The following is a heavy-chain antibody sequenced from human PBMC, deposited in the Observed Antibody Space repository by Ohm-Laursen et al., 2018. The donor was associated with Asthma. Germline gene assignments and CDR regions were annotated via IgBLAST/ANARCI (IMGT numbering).Heavy chain of an antibody. J-gene: IGHJ3*02. CDR3: ARLYYYEDLGAFDI. V-gene: IGHV1-69*01. Sequence: GSSVKVSCKASGGTFSSYAISWVRQAPGQGLEWMGGIIPIFGTANYAQKFQGRVTITADESTSTAYMELSSLRSEDTAVYYCARLYYYEDLGAFDIWGQGTMVTVSS. D-gene: IGHD3-22*01. CDR2: IIPIFGTA. CDR1: GGTFSSYA.